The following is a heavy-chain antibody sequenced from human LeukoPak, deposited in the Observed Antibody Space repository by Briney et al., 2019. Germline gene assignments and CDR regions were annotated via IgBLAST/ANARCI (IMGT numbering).Heavy chain of an antibody. Sequence: GESLKISCKGSGYTFATYWIGWVRQMPGKGLEWMGIIYPGDSDTRYSPSFQGQVTTSADKSISTAYLQWSSLKASDTAMYYCARGVYYYDSSGPDKTNYFDYWGQGTLVTVSS. CDR3: ARGVYYYDSSGPDKTNYFDY. CDR1: GYTFATYW. J-gene: IGHJ4*02. CDR2: IYPGDSDT. V-gene: IGHV5-51*01. D-gene: IGHD3-22*01.